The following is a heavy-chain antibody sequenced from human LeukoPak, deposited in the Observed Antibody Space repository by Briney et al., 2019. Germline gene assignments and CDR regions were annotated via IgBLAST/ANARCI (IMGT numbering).Heavy chain of an antibody. V-gene: IGHV3-23*01. CDR1: GFTFSSYA. D-gene: IGHD5-18*01. CDR2: ISGSGGST. Sequence: GRSLRLSCAASGFTFSSYAMHWVRQAPGKGLEWVSAISGSGGSTYYADSVKGRFTISRDNSKNTLYLQMNSLRAEDTAVYYCAKGGRGYSYGSVLDAFDIWGQGTMVTVSS. CDR3: AKGGRGYSYGSVLDAFDI. J-gene: IGHJ3*02.